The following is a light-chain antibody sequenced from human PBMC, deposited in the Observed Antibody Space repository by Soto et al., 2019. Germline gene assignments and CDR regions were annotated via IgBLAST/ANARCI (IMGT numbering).Light chain of an antibody. CDR3: SSYTSSRTLV. CDR1: SSDVGNYNY. CDR2: DVS. Sequence: QSALTQPASVSGSPGQSITISCTGTSSDVGNYNYVSWYQQHPGKAPKLIIYDVSNRPSGVSNRFSGSKSGHTASLTISGLQAEDEADYYCSSYTSSRTLVFGGGTKLTV. J-gene: IGLJ2*01. V-gene: IGLV2-14*03.